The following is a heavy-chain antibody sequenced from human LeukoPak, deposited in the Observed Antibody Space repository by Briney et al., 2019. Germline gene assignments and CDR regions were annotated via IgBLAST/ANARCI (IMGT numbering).Heavy chain of an antibody. J-gene: IGHJ4*02. CDR2: IGNKASNYST. D-gene: IGHD3-3*01. CDR3: AGNYDSWTGLNY. V-gene: IGHV3-73*01. Sequence: GGSLRLSCAASGFTFSGSAMHWVRQAAGKGLEWVGHIGNKASNYSTEYAASVKGRFTISRDDSKDPAYLQVNSLKTEDTAVYYCAGNYDSWTGLNYWGQGTLVTVSS. CDR1: GFTFSGSA.